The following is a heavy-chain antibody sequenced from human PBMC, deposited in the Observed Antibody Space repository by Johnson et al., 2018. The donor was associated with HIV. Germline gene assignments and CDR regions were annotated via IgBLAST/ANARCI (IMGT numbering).Heavy chain of an antibody. CDR2: ISRNSDKI. V-gene: IGHV3-9*01. Sequence: QLVESGGGLVQPGRSLRLSCAASGFTFDDYAMHWVRQAPGKGLEWVSGISRNSDKIGYADSVKDRFTISRDDSKNTLYLQINSLKTDDTGVYYCSREVYQMTAFDIWGQGTVVTVSS. D-gene: IGHD5-24*01. CDR3: SREVYQMTAFDI. J-gene: IGHJ3*02. CDR1: GFTFDDYA.